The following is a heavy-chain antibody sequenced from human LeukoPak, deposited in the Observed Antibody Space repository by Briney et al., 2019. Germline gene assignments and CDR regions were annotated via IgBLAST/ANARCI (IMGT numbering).Heavy chain of an antibody. J-gene: IGHJ4*01. V-gene: IGHV3-30-3*01. Sequence: GRSLRLSCAASGFTFSSYAMHWVRQAPGKGLEWVAVISYDGSNKYYADSVKGRFTISRDNSKNTLYLQMNSLIAEDTAVYYCARERKGCEKPLDDWGQGTPVTVSS. CDR2: ISYDGSNK. CDR3: ARERKGCEKPLDD. CDR1: GFTFSSYA. D-gene: IGHD1-14*01.